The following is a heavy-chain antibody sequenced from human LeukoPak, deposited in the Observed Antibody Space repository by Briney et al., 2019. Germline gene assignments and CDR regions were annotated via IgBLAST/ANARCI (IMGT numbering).Heavy chain of an antibody. D-gene: IGHD6-13*01. Sequence: GGSLRLSCAASGFTFSSYAVSWVRQAPGKGLAWVSAISDSGGSTQYADSVKGRFIISRDNSKNTLYLQMNSLRAEDTAVYYCVKSTGWYSSSWYLTQWGQGTLVTVSS. CDR3: VKSTGWYSSSWYLTQ. CDR2: ISDSGGST. J-gene: IGHJ4*02. V-gene: IGHV3-23*01. CDR1: GFTFSSYA.